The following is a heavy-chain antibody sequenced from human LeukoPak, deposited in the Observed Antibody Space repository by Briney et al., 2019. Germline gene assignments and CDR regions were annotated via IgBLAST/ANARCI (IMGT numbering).Heavy chain of an antibody. J-gene: IGHJ4*02. CDR2: IEATGSS. CDR1: GDSIRDYY. V-gene: IGHV4-4*07. CDR3: ARQRDVITEYFDF. D-gene: IGHD1-20*01. Sequence: PSETLSLTCTVSGDSIRDYYGSWIRQPAGKGLEYIGRIEATGSSNYNPSLESRVTMSVDTSRTQFSLHLTSVTDADTAVYYCARQRDVITEYFDFWGRGALVTVSS.